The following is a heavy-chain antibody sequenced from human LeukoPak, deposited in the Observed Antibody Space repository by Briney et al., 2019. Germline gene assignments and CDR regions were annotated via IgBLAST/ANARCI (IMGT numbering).Heavy chain of an antibody. CDR2: IYYSGST. CDR1: GGSISSGDYY. J-gene: IGHJ4*02. D-gene: IGHD4-17*01. V-gene: IGHV4-30-4*08. CDR3: ARGLYGDYVNYFDY. Sequence: PSETLPLTCTVSGGSISSGDYYWSWIRQPPGKGLEWIGYIYYSGSTYYNPSLKSRVTISVDTSKNQFSPKLSSVTAADTAVYYCARGLYGDYVNYFDYWGQGTLVTVSS.